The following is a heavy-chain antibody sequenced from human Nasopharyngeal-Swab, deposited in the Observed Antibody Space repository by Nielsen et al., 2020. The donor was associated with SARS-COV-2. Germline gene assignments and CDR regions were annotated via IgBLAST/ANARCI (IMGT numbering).Heavy chain of an antibody. D-gene: IGHD4-17*01. Sequence: GESLKISCAASGFTFSSYAMHWVRQAPGKGLEWVAVISYDGSNKYYADSVKGRFTISRDNSKNTLYLQRNSLRAEDTAVYYCARGGPDYGDYDGFDPWGQGTLVTVSS. CDR3: ARGGPDYGDYDGFDP. V-gene: IGHV3-30-3*01. CDR2: ISYDGSNK. J-gene: IGHJ5*02. CDR1: GFTFSSYA.